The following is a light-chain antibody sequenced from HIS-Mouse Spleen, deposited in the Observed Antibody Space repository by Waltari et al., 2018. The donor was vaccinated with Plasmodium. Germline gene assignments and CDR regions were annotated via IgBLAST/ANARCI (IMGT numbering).Light chain of an antibody. CDR1: QSVSSN. V-gene: IGKV3-15*01. CDR3: QQYNNWSFT. J-gene: IGKJ3*01. Sequence: EIVLTQSLATLSVSPAESATLSCRASQSVSSNLAWYQQKPGQAPSLLIYGASTMATGIPARVSGSGSGTEFTLTISSLQSEDFAVYYCQQYNNWSFTFGPGTKVDIK. CDR2: GAS.